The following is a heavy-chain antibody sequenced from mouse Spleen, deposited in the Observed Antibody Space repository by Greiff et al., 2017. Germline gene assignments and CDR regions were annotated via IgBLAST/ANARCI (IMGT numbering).Heavy chain of an antibody. Sequence: ESGPGLVKPSQSLSLTCSVTGYSITSGYYWNWIRQFPGNKLEWMGYISYDGSNNYNPSLKNRISITRDTSKNQFFLKLNSVTTEDTATYYCARAVGRGYFDYWGQGTTLTVSS. V-gene: IGHV3-6*01. CDR1: GYSITSGYY. CDR2: ISYDGSN. D-gene: IGHD4-1*01. CDR3: ARAVGRGYFDY. J-gene: IGHJ2*01.